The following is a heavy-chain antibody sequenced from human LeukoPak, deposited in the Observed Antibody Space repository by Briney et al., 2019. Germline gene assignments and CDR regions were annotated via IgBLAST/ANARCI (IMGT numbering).Heavy chain of an antibody. D-gene: IGHD6-13*01. J-gene: IGHJ5*02. CDR2: ISGGGVTT. V-gene: IGHV3-23*01. Sequence: GGSLRLSCAASGFTFSSYAMSWVRQAPGKGLEWASTISGGGVTTYYADSVKGRLTISRDNSKNTVSLQMNSLRDDDTAVYFCARESPVAAVGRSWFDPWGQGTLVTVSS. CDR1: GFTFSSYA. CDR3: ARESPVAAVGRSWFDP.